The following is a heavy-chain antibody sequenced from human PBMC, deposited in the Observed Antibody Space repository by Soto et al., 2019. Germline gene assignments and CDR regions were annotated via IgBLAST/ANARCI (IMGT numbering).Heavy chain of an antibody. J-gene: IGHJ6*02. V-gene: IGHV3-11*01. CDR1: RFTFSDYY. CDR2: ISSSGSTI. D-gene: IGHD3-10*01. Sequence: EGSLRLSCAASRFTFSDYYMSWIRQAPRKGLEWVSYISSSGSTIYYADSVKGRFTISRDNAKNSLYLQMNSLRAEDTAVYYCAREYYYGSASSNGVDVWGQGTTVTVSS. CDR3: AREYYYGSASSNGVDV.